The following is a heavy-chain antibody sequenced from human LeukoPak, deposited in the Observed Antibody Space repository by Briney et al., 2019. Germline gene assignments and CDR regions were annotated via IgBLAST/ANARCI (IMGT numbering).Heavy chain of an antibody. CDR3: AGYSSYYGHIDY. Sequence: PSETLSLTCTVSGGSVNSYYWTWIRQPAGKGLEWLGRIYTSGSTNYNPSLKSRITISVDKSKNQFSLRLNSVTAADTAVYYCAGYSSYYGHIDYSGQGTLVTVSS. CDR2: IYTSGST. D-gene: IGHD6-19*01. V-gene: IGHV4-4*07. CDR1: GGSVNSYY. J-gene: IGHJ4*02.